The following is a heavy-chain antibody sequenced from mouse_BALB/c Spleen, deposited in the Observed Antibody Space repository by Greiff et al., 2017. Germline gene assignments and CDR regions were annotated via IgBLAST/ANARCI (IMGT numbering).Heavy chain of an antibody. CDR3: ARNGLKGYFDV. Sequence: VKLVESGPGLVQPSQSLSITCTVSGFSLTSYGVHWVRQSPGKGLEWLGVIWSGGSTDYNAAFISRLSISKDNSKSQVFFKMNSLQANDTAIYYCARNGLKGYFDVWGAGTTVTVSS. V-gene: IGHV2-2*02. J-gene: IGHJ1*01. D-gene: IGHD1-3*01. CDR1: GFSLTSYG. CDR2: IWSGGST.